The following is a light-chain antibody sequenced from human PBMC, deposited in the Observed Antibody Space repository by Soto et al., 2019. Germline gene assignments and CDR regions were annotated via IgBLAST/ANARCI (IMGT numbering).Light chain of an antibody. CDR3: GTWDDSLFSFV. CDR1: SSDVGNYEL. V-gene: IGLV1-51*01. J-gene: IGLJ1*01. Sequence: QSALTQPASVSGSPGQSITISCIGTSSDVGNYELVSWYQQLPGKAPKLVVYANDRRPSDLPGRFSGSKSGTSAKLVITGLQTGDEAVYYCGTWDDSLFSFVFGPGTRSPS. CDR2: AND.